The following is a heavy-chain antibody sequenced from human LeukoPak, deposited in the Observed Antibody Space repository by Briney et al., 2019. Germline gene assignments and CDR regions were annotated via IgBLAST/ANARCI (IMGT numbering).Heavy chain of an antibody. CDR1: GGSICSYY. J-gene: IGHJ5*02. CDR3: ARQHYLGELSLPWFDP. D-gene: IGHD3-16*02. V-gene: IGHV4-59*08. Sequence: SETLSLTCTVSGGSICSYYWNWIRQPPGKGLECLGYVYYSGTTNYNPSLKSRVTISVDTSKNQFSLKLSSVTATDTAMYYCARQHYLGELSLPWFDPWGQGTLVTVSS. CDR2: VYYSGTT.